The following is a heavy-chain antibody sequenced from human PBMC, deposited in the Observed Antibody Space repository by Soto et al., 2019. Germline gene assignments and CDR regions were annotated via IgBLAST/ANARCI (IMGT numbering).Heavy chain of an antibody. CDR2: IWYDGSNK. CDR3: ARGAGGMDV. V-gene: IGHV3-33*01. J-gene: IGHJ6*02. Sequence: GGSLKLSCAALGFPFSSNGMHWVRQAPGKGLEWVAVIWYDGSNKYYADSVKGRFTISRDNSKNTLYLQMNSLRAEDTAVYYCARGAGGMDVWGQGTTVTVSS. D-gene: IGHD3-10*01. CDR1: GFPFSSNG.